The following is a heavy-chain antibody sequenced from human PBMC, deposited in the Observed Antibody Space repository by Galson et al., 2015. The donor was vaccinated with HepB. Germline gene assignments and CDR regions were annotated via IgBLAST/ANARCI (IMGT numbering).Heavy chain of an antibody. CDR2: INHSGST. Sequence: LTCAVYGGSFSGYYWSWIRQPPGKGLEWIGEINHSGSTNYNPSLKSRVTISVDTSKNQFSLKLSSVTAADTAVYYCARATLLWFRETLKSWFDPWGQGTLVTVSS. V-gene: IGHV4-34*01. D-gene: IGHD3-10*01. CDR1: GGSFSGYY. J-gene: IGHJ5*02. CDR3: ARATLLWFRETLKSWFDP.